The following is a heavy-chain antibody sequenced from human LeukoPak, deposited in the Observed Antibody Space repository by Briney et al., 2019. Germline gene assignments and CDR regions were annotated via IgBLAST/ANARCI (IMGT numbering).Heavy chain of an antibody. V-gene: IGHV4-30-2*01. CDR2: IYHSGST. D-gene: IGHD3-10*01. Sequence: SQTLSLTCAVSGGSISSGGYSWSWIRQPPGEGLEWIGYIYHSGSTYYNPSLKSRVTISVDRSKNQFSLKLSSVTAADTAVYYCARSYYYGSGSYVWFDPWGQGTLVTVSS. J-gene: IGHJ5*02. CDR1: GGSISSGGYS. CDR3: ARSYYYGSGSYVWFDP.